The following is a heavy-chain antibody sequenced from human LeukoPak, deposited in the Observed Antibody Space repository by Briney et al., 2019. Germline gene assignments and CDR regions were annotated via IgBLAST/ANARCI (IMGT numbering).Heavy chain of an antibody. CDR1: GFTFSSYA. V-gene: IGHV3-23*01. CDR3: AKGGWDVDTAMVSALDI. CDR2: ISGSGGST. Sequence: PGGSLSLSCAASGFTFSSYAMSWVRQAPGKGLEWVSAISGSGGSTYYADSVKGRFTISRDNSKNTLYLQMNSLRAEDTAVYYCAKGGWDVDTAMVSALDIWGQGTMVTVSS. D-gene: IGHD5-18*01. J-gene: IGHJ3*02.